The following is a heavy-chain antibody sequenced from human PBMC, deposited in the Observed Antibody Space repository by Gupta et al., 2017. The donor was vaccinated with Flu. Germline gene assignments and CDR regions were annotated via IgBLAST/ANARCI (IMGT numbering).Heavy chain of an antibody. Sequence: EVQLLASGGGLVQPGGSLRLSCAASGLTFRSSAVSWPRQAPGKGLEWGSAISGSGGSTYYADSVKGQFTISRDNYKNTLYLQMICLRAEDTALYYCANLPQYQPDYYFCGMDVWGQGTTVTVSS. CDR3: ANLPQYQPDYYFCGMDV. CDR2: ISGSGGST. J-gene: IGHJ6*02. D-gene: IGHD2-2*01. CDR1: GLTFRSSA. V-gene: IGHV3-23*01.